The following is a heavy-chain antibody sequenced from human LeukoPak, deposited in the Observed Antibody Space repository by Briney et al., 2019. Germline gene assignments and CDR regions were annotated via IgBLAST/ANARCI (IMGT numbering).Heavy chain of an antibody. CDR1: GFTFSSYS. J-gene: IGHJ5*02. Sequence: KPGGSLRLSCAASGFTFSSYSMNWVRQAPGKGLEWVSSISSSSSYIYYADSVKGRFTISRDNAKNSLYLQMNSLRAEDTAVYYCARGSVAPGWFDPWGQGTLVTVSS. D-gene: IGHD1-26*01. CDR3: ARGSVAPGWFDP. V-gene: IGHV3-21*01. CDR2: ISSSSSYI.